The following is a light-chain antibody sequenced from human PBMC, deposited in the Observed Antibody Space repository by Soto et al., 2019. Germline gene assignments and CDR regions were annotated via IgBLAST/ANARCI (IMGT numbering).Light chain of an antibody. CDR3: QQRSNWPPA. Sequence: EIVLTQSPATLSLSPGERATLSCRASQSVSSYLAWYHQKPGQAPRLLIYDASNRATGIPVRFSGSGSGTDFTLTISSLGPEDFAVYYCQQRSNWPPAFGQGTKVEIK. CDR1: QSVSSY. J-gene: IGKJ1*01. V-gene: IGKV3-11*01. CDR2: DAS.